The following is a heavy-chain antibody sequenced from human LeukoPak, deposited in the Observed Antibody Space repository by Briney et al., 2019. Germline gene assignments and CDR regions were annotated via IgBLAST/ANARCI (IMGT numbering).Heavy chain of an antibody. CDR2: ISGSGGST. CDR1: GFTFSSYA. D-gene: IGHD2-21*02. CDR3: AKFFPAYCGGDCYPRAGYFDY. Sequence: GGSLRLSCAASGFTFSSYAMSWVRQAPGKGLEWVSAISGSGGSTYYADSVKGRFTISRDNSKNTLYLRMNSLRAEDTAVYYCAKFFPAYCGGDCYPRAGYFDYWGQGTLVTVSS. V-gene: IGHV3-23*01. J-gene: IGHJ4*02.